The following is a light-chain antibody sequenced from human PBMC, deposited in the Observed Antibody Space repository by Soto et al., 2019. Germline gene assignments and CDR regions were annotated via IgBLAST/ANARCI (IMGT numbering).Light chain of an antibody. J-gene: IGKJ3*01. V-gene: IGKV1-27*01. CDR2: ATS. CDR3: QNYNSASET. CDR1: QDINNF. Sequence: IRMTQSPSSLSASVGDRVTITCRASQDINNFLAWYQQKPGQVPKVLIYATSTLHSGVPPRFSGSGSGTDFTLTITSLQPEDVATYYCQNYNSASETFGPGTKVDIK.